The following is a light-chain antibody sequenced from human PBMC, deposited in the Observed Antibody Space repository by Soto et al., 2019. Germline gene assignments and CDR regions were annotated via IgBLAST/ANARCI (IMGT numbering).Light chain of an antibody. CDR1: SSDVGGYNY. V-gene: IGLV2-14*01. CDR2: DVS. J-gene: IGLJ2*01. Sequence: QSALTQPASVSGSPGQSITISCTGTSSDVGGYNYVSWYQQHPGKAPKVMIYDVSNRPSGVSNRFSGSMSGNTASLTISGLQAEDEADYYCSSYTSSSTPVVFGGGTKVTVL. CDR3: SSYTSSSTPVV.